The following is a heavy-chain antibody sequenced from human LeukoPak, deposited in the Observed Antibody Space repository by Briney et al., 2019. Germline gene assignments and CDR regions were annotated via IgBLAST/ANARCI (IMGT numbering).Heavy chain of an antibody. V-gene: IGHV3-21*01. J-gene: IGHJ4*02. CDR1: GFTFSSYW. D-gene: IGHD3-3*01. CDR3: ASKIFGVAEVY. CDR2: ISSSSSSI. Sequence: GGSLRLSCAASGFTFSSYWMSWVRQAPGKGLEWVSYISSSSSSIYYADSVKGRFTISRDNAKNSLYLQMNSLRVEDTAVYYCASKIFGVAEVYWGQGTLVTVSS.